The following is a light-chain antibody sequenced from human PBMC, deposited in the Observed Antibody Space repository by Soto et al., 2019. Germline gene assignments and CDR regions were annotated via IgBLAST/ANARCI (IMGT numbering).Light chain of an antibody. V-gene: IGLV2-23*02. CDR3: CSYVGSSIYV. Sequence: QSALTQPASVSGSPGQSITLSCTGTNSDVGSSNLVSWYQHHPGKAPKLIIYEVFKRPSGVSNRFSGSKSGNTASLTISGLRAEDEADYYCCSYVGSSIYVFGTGTKLTVL. CDR2: EVF. CDR1: NSDVGSSNL. J-gene: IGLJ1*01.